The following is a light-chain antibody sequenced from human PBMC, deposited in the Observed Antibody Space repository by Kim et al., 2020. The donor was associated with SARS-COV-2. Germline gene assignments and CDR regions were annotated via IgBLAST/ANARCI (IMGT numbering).Light chain of an antibody. CDR2: QDN. J-gene: IGLJ2*01. V-gene: IGLV3-1*01. Sequence: AFPEPTASITCCGDNLGNKYACWLQQKPGQSPLLVIHQDNERPSGIPERFSASNSANTATLTISETQAMDEADYYCQTSDSSTAVFGGGTQLTVL. CDR1: NLGNKY. CDR3: QTSDSSTAV.